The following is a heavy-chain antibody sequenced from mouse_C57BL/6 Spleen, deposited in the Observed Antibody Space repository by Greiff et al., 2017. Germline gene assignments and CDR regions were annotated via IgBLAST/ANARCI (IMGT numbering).Heavy chain of an antibody. CDR1: GYTFTSSW. CDR2: IYPGNSDT. D-gene: IGHD1-1*01. J-gene: IGHJ1*03. CDR3: TRLNYYGSSYCYFDV. V-gene: IGHV1-5*01. Sequence: EVKLQESGTVLARPGASVKMSCKTSGYTFTSSWMHWVKQRPGKGLEWIGAIYPGNSDTSYNQKFKGKATLTAVTSASTAYMELSSLPNEDSAVYYCTRLNYYGSSYCYFDVWGTGTTVTVSS.